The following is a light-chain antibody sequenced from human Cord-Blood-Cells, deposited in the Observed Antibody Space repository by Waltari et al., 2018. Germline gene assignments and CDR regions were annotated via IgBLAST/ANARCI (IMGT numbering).Light chain of an antibody. CDR3: MQALQTPPWT. J-gene: IGKJ1*01. CDR1: KSLLHSNGYNY. CDR2: VCS. V-gene: IGKV2-28*01. Sequence: IVMTHSSLSLPVTTGEPASISCRSSKSLLHSNGYNYLDWYLQKPGQSPQLLIYVCSNRASGVADRFSGSGSGTDFTLKISRVEAEDVGVYYCMQALQTPPWTFGQGTKVEIK.